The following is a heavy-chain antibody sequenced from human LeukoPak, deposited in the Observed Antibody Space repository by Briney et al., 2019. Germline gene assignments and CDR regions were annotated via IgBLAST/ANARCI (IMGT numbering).Heavy chain of an antibody. CDR2: IDARSGIT. D-gene: IGHD3-3*01. CDR1: GFTFTIFG. J-gene: IGHJ4*02. V-gene: IGHV3-48*01. CDR3: AKDLYYDFWSGYYTPDY. Sequence: GGSLRLSCAASGFTFTIFGFNWVRQAPGKVPEWVSYIDARSGITYYADSVQGRFTISRDNAQESVFLQMNSLRAEDTAVYYCAKDLYYDFWSGYYTPDYWGQGTLVTVSS.